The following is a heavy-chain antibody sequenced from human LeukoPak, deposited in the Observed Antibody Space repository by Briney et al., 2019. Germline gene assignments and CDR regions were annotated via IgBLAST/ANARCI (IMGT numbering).Heavy chain of an antibody. CDR2: IGGSGGST. D-gene: IGHD1-26*01. CDR1: GYTFSCYA. Sequence: PGASLRLSCAASGYTFSCYAMSWVRQAPGKGLEWVSTIGGSGGSTYYADSVKGRFTISRDNSKNTLYLQMNSLRAEDTAVYYCAKDQKGARGYYEVDYWGQGALVTVSS. J-gene: IGHJ4*02. V-gene: IGHV3-23*01. CDR3: AKDQKGARGYYEVDY.